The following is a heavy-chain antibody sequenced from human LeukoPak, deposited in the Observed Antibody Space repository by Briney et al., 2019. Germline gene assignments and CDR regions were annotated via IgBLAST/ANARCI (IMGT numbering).Heavy chain of an antibody. D-gene: IGHD3-10*01. V-gene: IGHV3-30-3*01. J-gene: IGHJ4*02. CDR3: ARDRSPSGSSPSFDY. CDR1: GFTFSSYA. Sequence: GGSLRLSCAASGFTFSSYAMHWVRQAPGKGLEWVAVISYDGSNKYYADSVKGRFTISRDNSKNTLYLQMNSLRAEDTAVYFCARDRSPSGSSPSFDYWGQGTLVTVSS. CDR2: ISYDGSNK.